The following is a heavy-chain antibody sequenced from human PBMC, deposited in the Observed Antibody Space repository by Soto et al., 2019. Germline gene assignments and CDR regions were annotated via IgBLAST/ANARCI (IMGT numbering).Heavy chain of an antibody. Sequence: GGSLRLSCTVSGFAFNNYGINWVRQAPGKGLEWVSSISKSDYTYYSDSVSGRFTISRDNAKNSVSLQMNTLRVEDTAVYYCAREDSIIIPAVSDFWGQGTLVTVSS. J-gene: IGHJ4*02. CDR3: AREDSIIIPAVSDF. CDR1: GFAFNNYG. V-gene: IGHV3-21*01. D-gene: IGHD2-2*01. CDR2: ISKSDYT.